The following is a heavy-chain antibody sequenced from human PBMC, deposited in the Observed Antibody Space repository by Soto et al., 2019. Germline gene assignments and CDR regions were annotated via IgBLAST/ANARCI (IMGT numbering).Heavy chain of an antibody. J-gene: IGHJ4*02. CDR3: AKGSIEYSASVDN. Sequence: EVQLLESGGGLVQLGGSLRLSCAASGFSFSSYAMVWVRQAPGKGLEWVSVISARGGSSYFADSVKGRFTISRDNSKNLLSLEMNSLRAEDTAIYFCAKGSIEYSASVDNWGQGTLVLVSS. V-gene: IGHV3-23*01. D-gene: IGHD5-12*01. CDR1: GFSFSSYA. CDR2: ISARGGSS.